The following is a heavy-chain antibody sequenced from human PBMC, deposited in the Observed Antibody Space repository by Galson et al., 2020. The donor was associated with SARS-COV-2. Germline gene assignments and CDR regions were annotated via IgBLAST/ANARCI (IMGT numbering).Heavy chain of an antibody. CDR2: IKEDGSEE. CDR1: GFTLSTYW. J-gene: IGHJ4*02. Sequence: GSLSLSCAASGFTLSTYWMVRVRQAPGKRLEWAANIKEDGSEEYYMDSVKGRFTISRDNAKNSLYLQMNSLRPEDTAVYYCAREPFASPWDCWGQGTLVTVSS. CDR3: AREPFASPWDC. V-gene: IGHV3-7*03.